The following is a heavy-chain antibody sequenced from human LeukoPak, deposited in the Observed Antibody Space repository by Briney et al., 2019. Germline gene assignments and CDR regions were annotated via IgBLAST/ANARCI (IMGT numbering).Heavy chain of an antibody. V-gene: IGHV4-34*01. CDR3: ARSDPATYYDFWSGPPHYYMDV. J-gene: IGHJ6*03. Sequence: SETLSLTCAVYGGSFSGYYWSWIRQPPGKGLEWIREINHSGSTNYNPSLKSRVTISVDTSKNQFSLKLSSVTAADTAVYYCARSDPATYYDFWSGPPHYYMDVWGKGTTVTVSS. CDR2: INHSGST. CDR1: GGSFSGYY. D-gene: IGHD3-3*01.